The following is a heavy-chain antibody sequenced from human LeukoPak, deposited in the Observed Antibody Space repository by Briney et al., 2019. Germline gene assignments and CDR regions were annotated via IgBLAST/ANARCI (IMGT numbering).Heavy chain of an antibody. D-gene: IGHD4-11*01. J-gene: IGHJ5*02. V-gene: IGHV1-18*01. CDR2: ISAYNGNT. CDR1: GYTFTSYG. CDR3: ARDRLDSYGYSNGRFDP. Sequence: ASVKVSCKASGYTFTSYGISWVRQAPGQGLEWMGWISAYNGNTNYAQRLQGRVTMTTDTSTSTAYMELRSLRSDDTAVYYCARDRLDSYGYSNGRFDPWGQGTLVTVSS.